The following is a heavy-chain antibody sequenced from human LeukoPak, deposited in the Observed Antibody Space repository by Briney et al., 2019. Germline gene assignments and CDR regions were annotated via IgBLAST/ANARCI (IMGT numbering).Heavy chain of an antibody. Sequence: GGSLRLSCAASGFTFSSYAMSWVRQAPGKGLEWVSAISGSGGSTYYADSVKGRFTISRDNAKNSLYLQMNSLRAEDTAVYYCARVWVCGGGSCYIAENYFDYWGQGTLVTVSS. V-gene: IGHV3-23*01. J-gene: IGHJ4*02. CDR1: GFTFSSYA. CDR2: ISGSGGST. CDR3: ARVWVCGGGSCYIAENYFDY. D-gene: IGHD2-15*01.